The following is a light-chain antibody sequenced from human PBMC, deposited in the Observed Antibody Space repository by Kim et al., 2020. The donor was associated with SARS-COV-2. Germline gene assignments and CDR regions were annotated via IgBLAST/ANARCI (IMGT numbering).Light chain of an antibody. CDR2: LEGSGSY. CDR1: SGHSSYI. Sequence: QPVLTLSSSASASLGSSVKLTCTLSSGHSSYIIAWHQQQPGKAPRYLMKLEGSGSYNKGSGVPDRFSGSSSGADRYLTISNLQSEDEADYYCETWDSNTWGVFGGGTQLTVL. J-gene: IGLJ3*02. CDR3: ETWDSNTWGV. V-gene: IGLV4-60*03.